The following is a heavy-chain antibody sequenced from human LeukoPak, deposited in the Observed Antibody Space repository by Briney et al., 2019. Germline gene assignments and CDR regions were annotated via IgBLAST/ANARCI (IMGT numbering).Heavy chain of an antibody. CDR3: AREWGYYDYVWGSYRSSYFDY. V-gene: IGHV3-20*04. D-gene: IGHD3-16*02. J-gene: IGHJ4*02. CDR1: GFTFDDYG. Sequence: PGGSLRLSCAASGFTFDDYGMSWVRQAPGKGLEWVSGINWNGGSTGYADSVKGRFTISRDNAKNSLYLQMNSLRAEDTALYYCAREWGYYDYVWGSYRSSYFDYWGQGTLVIVSS. CDR2: INWNGGST.